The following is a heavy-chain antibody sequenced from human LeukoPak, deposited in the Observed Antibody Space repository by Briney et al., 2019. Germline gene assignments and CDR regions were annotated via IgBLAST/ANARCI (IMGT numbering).Heavy chain of an antibody. CDR3: ARDPSPHWKSDWFDP. V-gene: IGHV4-4*07. Sequence: SETLSLTCTVFGVSISSDYWSWIRQPAGKGLEWIGRINVSGNANYNPSLKSRVTMSVDTSKNQFSLKLNSVTAADTAVYYCARDPSPHWKSDWFDPWGQGTLVTVSS. CDR1: GVSISSDY. D-gene: IGHD1-1*01. CDR2: INVSGNA. J-gene: IGHJ5*02.